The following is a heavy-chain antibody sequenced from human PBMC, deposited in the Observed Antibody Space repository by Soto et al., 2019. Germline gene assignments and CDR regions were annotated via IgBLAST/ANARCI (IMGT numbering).Heavy chain of an antibody. CDR3: AKDHYYDSSGYYYPFDD. Sequence: XGSLRRTCAASGFTFSSYTMSWVRQAPGKGLEWVSAISGSGGSTYYADSVKGRFTISRDNSKNTLYLQMNSLRAEDTAVYYCAKDHYYDSSGYYYPFDDWGQGTLVTVSS. CDR1: GFTFSSYT. V-gene: IGHV3-23*01. J-gene: IGHJ4*02. CDR2: ISGSGGST. D-gene: IGHD3-22*01.